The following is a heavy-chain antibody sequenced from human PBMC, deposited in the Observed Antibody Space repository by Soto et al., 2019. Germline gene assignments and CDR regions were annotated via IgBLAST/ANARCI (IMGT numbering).Heavy chain of an antibody. J-gene: IGHJ3*02. CDR2: ISYDGSNK. V-gene: IGHV3-30-3*01. Sequence: QVQLVESGGGVVQPGRSLRLSCAASGFTFSSYAMHWVRQAPGKGLEWVAVISYDGSNKYYADSVKGRFTITRDNSKNTLYLQMNSLRAEDTAVYYCAREDATGTMRDAFDIWGQGTMVTVSS. D-gene: IGHD1-1*01. CDR1: GFTFSSYA. CDR3: AREDATGTMRDAFDI.